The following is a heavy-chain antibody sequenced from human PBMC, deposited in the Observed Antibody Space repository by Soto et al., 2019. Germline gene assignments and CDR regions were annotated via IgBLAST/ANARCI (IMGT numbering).Heavy chain of an antibody. Sequence: ASVKVSCKVSGYTLTELSMHWVRQAPGKGLEWMGRFDPEDSDTIYAQKLQGRVTMTEDTSTDTAYMELSSLRSEDTAVYYCATATRITMVRGVINTNYGMDVWGQGTTVTVS. V-gene: IGHV1-24*01. CDR2: FDPEDSDT. J-gene: IGHJ6*02. D-gene: IGHD3-10*01. CDR3: ATATRITMVRGVINTNYGMDV. CDR1: GYTLTELS.